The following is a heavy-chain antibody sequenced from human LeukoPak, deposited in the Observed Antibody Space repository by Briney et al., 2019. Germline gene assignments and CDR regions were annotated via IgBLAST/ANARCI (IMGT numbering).Heavy chain of an antibody. D-gene: IGHD2-15*01. Sequence: PGRSLRLSCAASGFTFSSYAMHWVRQAPGKGLEWVAVISYDGSNKYYADSVKGRFTISRDNSKNTLYLQMNSLRAEDTAVYYCAKVDCSGGSCYLHAFDIWGQGTMVTVSS. CDR2: ISYDGSNK. CDR3: AKVDCSGGSCYLHAFDI. V-gene: IGHV3-30*04. CDR1: GFTFSSYA. J-gene: IGHJ3*02.